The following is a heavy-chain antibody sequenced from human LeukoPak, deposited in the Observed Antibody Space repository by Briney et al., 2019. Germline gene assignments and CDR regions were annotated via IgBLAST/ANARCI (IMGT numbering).Heavy chain of an antibody. CDR3: ARDRGYDILTGYWTYYYYGMDV. Sequence: GGSLRLSCAASGFTFSSYAMHWVRQAPGKGLEWVAVISYDGSNKYYADSVKGRFTISRDNSKNTLYLQMNSLRAEDTAVYYCARDRGYDILTGYWTYYYYGMDVWGQGTTVTVSS. D-gene: IGHD3-9*01. V-gene: IGHV3-30*01. CDR2: ISYDGSNK. J-gene: IGHJ6*02. CDR1: GFTFSSYA.